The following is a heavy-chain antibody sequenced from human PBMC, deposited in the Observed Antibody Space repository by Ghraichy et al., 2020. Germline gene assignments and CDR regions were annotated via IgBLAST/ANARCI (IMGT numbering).Heavy chain of an antibody. Sequence: GESLNISCKGSGYSFTGYWIGWVRQMPGKGLEWMGIINPGDSDTRYSPSFQGQVTISADKSINTAYLQWSSLKASDTDTVMYFCARRVGYNYDYWGQGTLVTVSS. CDR1: GYSFTGYW. CDR3: ARRVGYNYDY. V-gene: IGHV5-51*01. CDR2: INPGDSDT. J-gene: IGHJ4*02. D-gene: IGHD5-24*01.